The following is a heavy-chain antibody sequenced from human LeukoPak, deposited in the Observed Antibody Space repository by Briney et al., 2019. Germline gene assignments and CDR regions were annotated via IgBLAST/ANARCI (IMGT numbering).Heavy chain of an antibody. D-gene: IGHD4-23*01. CDR1: GFTFSSYL. CDR2: ISGSGGNT. V-gene: IGHV3-23*01. J-gene: IGHJ4*02. CDR3: AKLVTHFDY. Sequence: GGSLRLSCAASGFTFSSYLMSWVRQAPGKGLEWVSSISGSGGNTYYADSVKGRFTISRGNSKNTLYMQMNSLRAEDTAVYYCAKLVTHFDYWGQGTLVTVSS.